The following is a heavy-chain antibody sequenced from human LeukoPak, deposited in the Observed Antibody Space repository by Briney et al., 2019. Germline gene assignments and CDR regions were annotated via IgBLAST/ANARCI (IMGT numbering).Heavy chain of an antibody. CDR2: IYYSGST. V-gene: IGHV4-59*01. D-gene: IGHD2-2*02. CDR1: GGSISSYY. CDR3: ARGYCSSTSCYTPSWFDP. J-gene: IGHJ5*02. Sequence: SETLSLTCTVSGGSISSYYWSWIRQPPGKGLEWIGYIYYSGSTNYNPSLKSRVTMSVDTSKNQFSLKLSSVTAADTAVYYCARGYCSSTSCYTPSWFDPWGQGTLVTVSS.